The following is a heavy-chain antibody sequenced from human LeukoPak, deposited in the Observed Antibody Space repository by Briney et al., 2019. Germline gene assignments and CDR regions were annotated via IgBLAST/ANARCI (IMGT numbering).Heavy chain of an antibody. D-gene: IGHD3-22*01. CDR3: ARDGGSSGYYVFDY. V-gene: IGHV1-18*01. CDR2: ISAYSANT. J-gene: IGHJ4*02. CDR1: GYTFTSYG. Sequence: ASVKVPCKASGYTFTSYGISWVRQAPGQGLEWMGWISAYSANTNYAQKLQGRVTMTTDTSTSTVYMELSSLRSEDTAVYYCARDGGSSGYYVFDYWGQGTLVTVSS.